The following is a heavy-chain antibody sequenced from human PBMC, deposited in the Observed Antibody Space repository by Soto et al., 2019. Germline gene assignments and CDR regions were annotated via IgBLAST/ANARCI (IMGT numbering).Heavy chain of an antibody. CDR3: ARGGHCTNGVCSALDY. D-gene: IGHD2-8*01. V-gene: IGHV4-59*08. CDR2: IYYGGSA. Sequence: SEPLYLPCTVSGGSISNYCWNWIRQTTRKGLEWIGYIYYGGSANYNPSLKSRVTISVDTSKKQYSLKLSSVTAADTAVYYCARGGHCTNGVCSALDYWGQGTLVTVSS. J-gene: IGHJ4*02. CDR1: GGSISNYC.